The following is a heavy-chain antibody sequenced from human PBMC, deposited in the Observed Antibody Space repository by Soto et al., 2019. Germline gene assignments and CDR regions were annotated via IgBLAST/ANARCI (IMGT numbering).Heavy chain of an antibody. CDR2: IYYSGST. CDR1: GGSISSGGYY. J-gene: IGHJ4*01. V-gene: IGHV4-31*03. D-gene: IGHD3-9*01. Sequence: NPSDTLSLTCTVSGGSISSGGYYWSWIRQHPGKGLEWIGYIYYSGSTYYNPSLKSRVTISVDTSKNQFSLKLSSVTAADTAVYYCAREKRNYDILTGPSVYYFDYWGQGTLVTVSS. CDR3: AREKRNYDILTGPSVYYFDY.